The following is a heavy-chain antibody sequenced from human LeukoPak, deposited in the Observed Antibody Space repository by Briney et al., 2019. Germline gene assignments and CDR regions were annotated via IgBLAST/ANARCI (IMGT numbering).Heavy chain of an antibody. CDR2: IYTAGST. J-gene: IGHJ4*02. V-gene: IGHV3-53*01. CDR3: AGGNTWPGLSY. CDR1: GFTVSGNY. D-gene: IGHD6-25*01. Sequence: PGGSLRLSCAASGFTVSGNYMSWVRQAPGKGLEWVSVIYTAGSTYNADSVKGRFTISRDKSKNTLYLQMNTLRAEDTAVYFCAGGNTWPGLSYWGQGTLLTVPS.